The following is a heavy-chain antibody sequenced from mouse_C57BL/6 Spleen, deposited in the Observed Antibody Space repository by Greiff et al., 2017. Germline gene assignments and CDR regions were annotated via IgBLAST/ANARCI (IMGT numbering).Heavy chain of an antibody. CDR1: GYTFTSYW. D-gene: IGHD1-1*01. J-gene: IGHJ2*01. CDR2: IYPSDSET. V-gene: IGHV1-61*01. Sequence: QVQLQQPGAELVRPGSSVKLSCKASGYTFTSYWMDWVKQRPGQGLEWIGNIYPSDSETHYNQKFKDKATLTVDKSSSTAYMQLSSLTSEDAAVYYCARSLTTVVETGDYWGQGTTLTVSS. CDR3: ARSLTTVVETGDY.